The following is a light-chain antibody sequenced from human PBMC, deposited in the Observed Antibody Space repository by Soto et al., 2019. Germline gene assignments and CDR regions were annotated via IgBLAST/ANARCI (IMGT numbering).Light chain of an antibody. Sequence: LVLTLAPGTLFLSPGARATLSCRASQSLSNSELAWYQQKPGQAPRLLIYGASSRATGIPDRFSGSGSGTDFTLPISRLEPEDSAVYYCQQHGTTFGQGTKVDIK. V-gene: IGKV3-20*01. CDR1: QSLSNSE. CDR3: QQHGTT. J-gene: IGKJ1*01. CDR2: GAS.